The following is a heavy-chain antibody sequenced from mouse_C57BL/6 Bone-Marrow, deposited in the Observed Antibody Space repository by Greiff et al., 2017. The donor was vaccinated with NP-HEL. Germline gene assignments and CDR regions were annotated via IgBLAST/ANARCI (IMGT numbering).Heavy chain of an antibody. CDR1: GFNIKDDY. CDR2: IDPENGDT. CDR3: TTREFYY. J-gene: IGHJ4*01. Sequence: VQLKESGAELVRPGASVKLSCTASGFNIKDDYMHWVKQRPEQGLEWIGWIDPENGDTEYASKFQGKATITADTSSNTAYLQLSSLTSEDTAVYYCTTREFYYWGQGTSVTVSS. V-gene: IGHV14-4*01.